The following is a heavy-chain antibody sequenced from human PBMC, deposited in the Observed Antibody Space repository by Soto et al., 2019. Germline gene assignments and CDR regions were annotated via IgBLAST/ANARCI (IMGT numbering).Heavy chain of an antibody. Sequence: GSLRLSCAASGFDFRKYAMHWVRQSPGKGPEWVAITSDDGDIQYYADSVKGRFTISRDNSKNTLYLQMTTLRSEDAAVYFCARAVDAAMDPLDYWGQGTLVTVSS. J-gene: IGHJ4*02. D-gene: IGHD5-18*01. CDR2: TSDDGDIQ. CDR3: ARAVDAAMDPLDY. V-gene: IGHV3-30-3*01. CDR1: GFDFRKYA.